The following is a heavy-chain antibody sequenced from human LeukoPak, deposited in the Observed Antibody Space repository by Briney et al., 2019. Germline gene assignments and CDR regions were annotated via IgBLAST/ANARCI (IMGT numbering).Heavy chain of an antibody. CDR1: GFTFSNFW. V-gene: IGHV3-7*04. CDR2: IKYDESEK. D-gene: IGHD1-1*01. J-gene: IGHJ4*02. Sequence: GGSLRPSCAASGFTFSNFWMGWVRQAPGKGLEWVASIKYDESEKHYVDSVKGRFTISRDNAKNSLYLQMNSLRGEDTAVYFCTRVTTNGYFEYWGQGSLVTVSS. CDR3: TRVTTNGYFEY.